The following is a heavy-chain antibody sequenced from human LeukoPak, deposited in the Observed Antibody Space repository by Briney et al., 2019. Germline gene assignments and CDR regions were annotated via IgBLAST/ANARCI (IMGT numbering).Heavy chain of an antibody. CDR1: GFTFSDYY. Sequence: GSLRLSCVASGFTFSDYYMSWIRQAPGRGLEWIGSIYYSGSTYYNPSLKSRVTISVDTSKNQFSLKLSSVTAADTAVYYCARHGYYYDSSGYYLEYFQHWGQGTLVTVSS. V-gene: IGHV4-39*01. CDR3: ARHGYYYDSSGYYLEYFQH. J-gene: IGHJ1*01. D-gene: IGHD3-22*01. CDR2: IYYSGST.